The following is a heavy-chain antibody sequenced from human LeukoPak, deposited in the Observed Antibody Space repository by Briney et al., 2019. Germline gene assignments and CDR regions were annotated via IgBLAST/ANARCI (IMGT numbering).Heavy chain of an antibody. CDR2: ISYDGTDK. CDR3: AKDQVEDTAMDYYYYMDV. J-gene: IGHJ6*03. Sequence: PGRSLRLSCAASGFTFSSYGMHWVRQAPGKGLEWVAVISYDGTDKYYADSVKGRFTISRGNSKNTLYLQMNSLRVEDTAIYYCAKDQVEDTAMDYYYYMDVWGKGTTVTVSS. D-gene: IGHD5-18*01. CDR1: GFTFSSYG. V-gene: IGHV3-30*18.